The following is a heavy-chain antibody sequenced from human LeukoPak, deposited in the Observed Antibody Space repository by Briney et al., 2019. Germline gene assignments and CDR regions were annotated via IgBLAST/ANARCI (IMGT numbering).Heavy chain of an antibody. V-gene: IGHV3-30-3*01. CDR2: ISYDGSNK. CDR3: ATDWSIKGGRKFDS. CDR1: GFTFSSYA. D-gene: IGHD3-16*01. Sequence: PGRSLRLSCAASGFTFSSYAMHWVRQAPGKGLEWVAVISYDGSNKYYADSVKGRFTISRDNSKNTLYLQMNSLRAEDTAVYYCATDWSIKGGRKFDSWGQGSLVTVSS. J-gene: IGHJ4*02.